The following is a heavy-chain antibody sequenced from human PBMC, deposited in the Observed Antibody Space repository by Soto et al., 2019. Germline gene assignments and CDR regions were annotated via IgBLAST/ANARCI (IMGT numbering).Heavy chain of an antibody. J-gene: IGHJ4*02. Sequence: SVKFSCKASGGTFSSYAISWVRQAPGQGLEWMGGIIPIFGTANYAQKFQGRVTITADESTSTAYMELSSLRSEDTAVYYCARERKDYYDSSGYYVDYWGQGTLVTVSS. CDR1: GGTFSSYA. CDR2: IIPIFGTA. D-gene: IGHD3-22*01. CDR3: ARERKDYYDSSGYYVDY. V-gene: IGHV1-69*13.